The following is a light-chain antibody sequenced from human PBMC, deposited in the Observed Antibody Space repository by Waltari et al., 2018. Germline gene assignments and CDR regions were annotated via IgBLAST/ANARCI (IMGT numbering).Light chain of an antibody. V-gene: IGLV1-44*01. CDR2: LNN. J-gene: IGLJ2*01. Sequence: QSVLTQPPSASGTPGQRVTISCSGSSSNSGTYTVNWCQHLPGASPKLLICLNNQRPSGVPDRFSASKSGTSASLAISGLQSEDEADYYCAAWDGSLNGVVFGGGTKLTVL. CDR1: SSNSGTYT. CDR3: AAWDGSLNGVV.